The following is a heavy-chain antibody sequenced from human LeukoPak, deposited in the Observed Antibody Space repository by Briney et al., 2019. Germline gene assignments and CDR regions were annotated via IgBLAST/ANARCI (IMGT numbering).Heavy chain of an antibody. CDR3: ARAFEAGAWFGMDV. CDR2: ISSSSSTI. V-gene: IGHV3-48*02. J-gene: IGHJ6*02. CDR1: GFTFSSFA. Sequence: GGSLRLSCAASGFTFSSFAMNWVRQAPGKGLELISYISSSSSTIYYADSVKGRFTISRDNAKNSLYLQMNGLRDEDTAVYYCARAFEAGAWFGMDVWGQGTTVTASS. D-gene: IGHD3-9*01.